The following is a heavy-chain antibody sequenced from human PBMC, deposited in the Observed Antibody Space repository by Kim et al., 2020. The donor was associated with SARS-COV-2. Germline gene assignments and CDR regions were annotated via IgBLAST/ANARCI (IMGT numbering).Heavy chain of an antibody. CDR1: GGSISSGSYY. V-gene: IGHV4-61*02. CDR2: IYTSGST. D-gene: IGHD2-15*01. CDR3: ARLVYCSGGSCYSPYGMEV. J-gene: IGHJ6*02. Sequence: SETLSLTCTVSGGSISSGSYYWSWIRQPAGKGLEWIGRIYTSGSTNYNPSLKSRVTISVDTSKNQFSLKLSSVTAADTAVYYCARLVYCSGGSCYSPYGMEVWGQGTTVTVSS.